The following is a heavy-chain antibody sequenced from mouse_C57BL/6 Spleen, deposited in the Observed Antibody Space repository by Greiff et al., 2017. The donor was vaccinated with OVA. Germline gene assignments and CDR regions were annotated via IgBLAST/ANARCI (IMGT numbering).Heavy chain of an antibody. CDR1: GFSLTSYG. J-gene: IGHJ3*01. D-gene: IGHD5-5*01. CDR3: AKTLYLASFAY. V-gene: IGHV2-4*01. CDR2: IWSGGST. Sequence: VKVVESGPGLVQPSQSLSITCTVSGFSLTSYGVHWVRQPPGKGLEWLGVIWSGGSTDYNAAFISRLSISKDNSKSQVFFKMNSLQADDTAIYYCAKTLYLASFAYWGQGTLVTVSA.